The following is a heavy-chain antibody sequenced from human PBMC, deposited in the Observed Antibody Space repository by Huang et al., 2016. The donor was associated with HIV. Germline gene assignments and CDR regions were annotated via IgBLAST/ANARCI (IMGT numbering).Heavy chain of an antibody. CDR2: ISLDGSNK. D-gene: IGHD3-22*01. J-gene: IGHJ3*02. CDR1: GFTFSTYG. Sequence: QVQLEESGGGVVQPGRSLRLSCAASGFTFSTYGMHWVRQVPGKGREWVAVISLDGSNKYYSDSVKGRFTISRDNSKNTLYLQMNSLRAEDTALYYCAKDRGYYYDSSALSYAFHIWGQGTMVTVSS. V-gene: IGHV3-30*18. CDR3: AKDRGYYYDSSALSYAFHI.